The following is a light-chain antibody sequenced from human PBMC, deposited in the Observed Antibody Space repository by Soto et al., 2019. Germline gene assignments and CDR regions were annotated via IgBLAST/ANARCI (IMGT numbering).Light chain of an antibody. J-gene: IGKJ1*01. CDR1: QSVSSN. Sequence: EIFLTQYPATLSVSPWERATLSWRASQSVSSNLAWYQQKPGQAPSLLIYGASSRATGIPDRFSGSGSGTEFTLTVDRLEPEDFAVYYCHQYGSSPQTFGRGTNVDI. CDR3: HQYGSSPQT. CDR2: GAS. V-gene: IGKV3-20*01.